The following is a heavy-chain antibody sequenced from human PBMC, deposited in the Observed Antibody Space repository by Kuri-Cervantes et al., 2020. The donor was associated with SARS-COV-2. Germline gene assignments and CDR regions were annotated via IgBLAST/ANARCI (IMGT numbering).Heavy chain of an antibody. D-gene: IGHD1-1*01. V-gene: IGHV3-74*01. CDR1: RFTFSGHW. J-gene: IGHJ4*02. Sequence: GGSRRRSCAASRFTFSGHWIHWVRQAPGKGLVWVSRINPDGSYTNNADSVKGRFTLSRDNAKNMLFLQMNSLRAEDTAVYYCVRDGDHWNFDYWGQGTLVTVSS. CDR2: INPDGSYT. CDR3: VRDGDHWNFDY.